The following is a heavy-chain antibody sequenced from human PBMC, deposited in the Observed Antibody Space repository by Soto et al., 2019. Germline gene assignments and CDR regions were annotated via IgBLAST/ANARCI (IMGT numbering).Heavy chain of an antibody. J-gene: IGHJ3*02. Sequence: PGGALRLSCAASGFTVSSNYMSWVRQAPGKGLEWVSVIYSGGSTYYADSVKGRFTISRDNSKNTLYLQMNSLRAEDTAVYYCASDYDYDPAFDIWGQGTMVTVSS. D-gene: IGHD5-12*01. CDR2: IYSGGST. V-gene: IGHV3-66*01. CDR3: ASDYDYDPAFDI. CDR1: GFTVSSNY.